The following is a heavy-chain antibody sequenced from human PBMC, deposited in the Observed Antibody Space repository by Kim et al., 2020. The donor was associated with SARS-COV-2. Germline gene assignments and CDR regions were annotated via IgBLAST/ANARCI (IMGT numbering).Heavy chain of an antibody. Sequence: LKSRVTRSVDTSKNQFSLKLSSVTAADTAVYYCARGMRLRYFDWPDAFDIWGQGTMVTVSS. V-gene: IGHV4-31*02. D-gene: IGHD3-9*01. J-gene: IGHJ3*02. CDR3: ARGMRLRYFDWPDAFDI.